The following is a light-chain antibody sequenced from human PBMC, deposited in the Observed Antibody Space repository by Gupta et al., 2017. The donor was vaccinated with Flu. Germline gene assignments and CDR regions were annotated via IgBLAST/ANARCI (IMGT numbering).Light chain of an antibody. CDR1: SSDVGGYNY. CDR3: SSDTSSSTLV. V-gene: IGLV2-14*01. Sequence: SALTQPASVSGSPGRSITLSCTANSSDVGGYNYVSWYQQHPGKAPKLMLYEVSNRPSGVSNRLAGSKAGNTAPLTIAGLQAEDEADYYCSSDTSSSTLVFGGGTKLTVL. J-gene: IGLJ2*01. CDR2: EVS.